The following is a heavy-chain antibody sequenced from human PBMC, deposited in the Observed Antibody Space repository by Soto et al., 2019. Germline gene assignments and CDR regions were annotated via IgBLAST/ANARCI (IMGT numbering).Heavy chain of an antibody. CDR3: AKSPGGLDGYNSDYYGMDV. CDR1: GLTFSPYA. CDR2: IGGSGTGGRT. D-gene: IGHD5-12*01. V-gene: IGHV3-23*01. Sequence: EVHLLESGGDLVQPGGSLRLSCTASGLTFSPYAMSWVRQAPGKGLEWVSDIGGSGTGGRTYYADSVKGRFNIYRDNSKNTVYLQMNSSRADDTAVYYCAKSPGGLDGYNSDYYGMDVWGQGTTVTVS. J-gene: IGHJ6*02.